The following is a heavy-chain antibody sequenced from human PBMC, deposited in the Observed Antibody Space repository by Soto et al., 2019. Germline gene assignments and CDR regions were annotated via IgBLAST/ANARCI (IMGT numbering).Heavy chain of an antibody. CDR3: ARHAAYDSVWGESDGSDY. CDR1: GYTFGNND. V-gene: IGHV1-8*01. Sequence: ASVKVSCKASGYTFGNNDISWVRQATGQGLEWMGWMNPNSGNTGYAQKFQGRVSMTRNTSITTAYLELSSLRSDDTAIYYCARHAAYDSVWGESDGSDYWGQGTLVTVSS. CDR2: MNPNSGNT. J-gene: IGHJ4*02. D-gene: IGHD3-16*01.